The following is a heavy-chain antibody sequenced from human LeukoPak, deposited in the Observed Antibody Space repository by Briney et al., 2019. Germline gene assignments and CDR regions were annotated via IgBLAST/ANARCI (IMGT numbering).Heavy chain of an antibody. D-gene: IGHD3-22*01. CDR1: GFTVSSNY. Sequence: GGSLRLSCAASGFTVSSNYMSWFRQAPGKGLEWVGFIRSKAYGGTTEYAASVKGRFTISRDDSKSIAYLQMNSLKTEDTAVYYCTRDIRLKYYYDSTDTFDIWGQGTMVTVSS. V-gene: IGHV3-49*03. J-gene: IGHJ3*02. CDR3: TRDIRLKYYYDSTDTFDI. CDR2: IRSKAYGGTT.